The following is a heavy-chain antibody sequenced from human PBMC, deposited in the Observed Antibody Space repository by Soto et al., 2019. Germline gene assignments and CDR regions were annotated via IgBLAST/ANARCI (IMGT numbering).Heavy chain of an antibody. CDR2: ITRDGGTK. J-gene: IGHJ4*02. CDR3: TGEVASGY. D-gene: IGHD2-8*02. CDR1: GFTFSSYS. Sequence: PGGSLRLSCEASGFTFSSYSMNWVRQAPGKGLEWVAVITRDGGTKYYADSVKGRFTISRDNSRNTLFLEMNSLRGDDMAVYYCTGEVASGYWGQGTLVTVSS. V-gene: IGHV3-30*03.